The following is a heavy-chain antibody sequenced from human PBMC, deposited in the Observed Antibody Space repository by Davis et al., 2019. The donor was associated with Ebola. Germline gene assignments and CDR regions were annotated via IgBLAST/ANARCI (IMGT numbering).Heavy chain of an antibody. CDR1: GYTFTSYA. V-gene: IGHV1-69*13. CDR2: IIPIFGTA. CDR3: AREGRDGYNYWADY. D-gene: IGHD5-24*01. Sequence: SVKVSCKASGYTFTSYAMNWVRQAPGQGLEWMGGIIPIFGTANYAQKFQGRVTITADESTSTAYMELSSLRSEDTAVYYCAREGRDGYNYWADYWGQGTLVTVSS. J-gene: IGHJ4*02.